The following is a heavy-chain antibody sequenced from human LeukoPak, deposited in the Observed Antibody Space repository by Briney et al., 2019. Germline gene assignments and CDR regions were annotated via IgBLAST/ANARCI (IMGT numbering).Heavy chain of an antibody. D-gene: IGHD2-2*01. J-gene: IGHJ4*02. CDR1: GGSISSYY. CDR2: IYYSGST. CDR3: ARQYCSSTSCSFDY. Sequence: SETLSLTCTVSGGSISSYYWSWIRQPPGKGLEWIGYIYYSGSTNYNPSLKSRVTISVDTSKNQFSLKLRSVTAADTAAYYCARQYCSSTSCSFDYWGQGTLVTVSS. V-gene: IGHV4-59*01.